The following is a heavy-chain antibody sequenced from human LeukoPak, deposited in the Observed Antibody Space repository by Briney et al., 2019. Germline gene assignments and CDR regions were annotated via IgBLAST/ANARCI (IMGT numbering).Heavy chain of an antibody. D-gene: IGHD6-13*01. J-gene: IGHJ4*02. CDR1: GFSFSTYW. CDR2: IKQDGSEK. V-gene: IGHV3-7*01. Sequence: GGSLGLSCAASGFSFSTYWMYWVRQAPGKGLEWVANIKQDGSEKYYVDSVKGRFTISRDNAKNSLYLQMNSLRAEDTAVYYCARESWVYYFDYWGQGTLVTVSS. CDR3: ARESWVYYFDY.